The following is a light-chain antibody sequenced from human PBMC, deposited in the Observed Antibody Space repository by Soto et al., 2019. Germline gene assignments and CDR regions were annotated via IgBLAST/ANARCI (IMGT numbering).Light chain of an antibody. CDR2: DAS. CDR1: QRVSSY. V-gene: IGKV3-11*01. Sequence: EIVLTQSPATLSLSPGERATLSCRASQRVSSYLAWYQQKPGQAPRLLIYDASNRATGIPARFSGSGSGTDFTLTISSLEPEDFAVYYCQQRSNWLPFTFGPGTKVDI. CDR3: QQRSNWLPFT. J-gene: IGKJ3*01.